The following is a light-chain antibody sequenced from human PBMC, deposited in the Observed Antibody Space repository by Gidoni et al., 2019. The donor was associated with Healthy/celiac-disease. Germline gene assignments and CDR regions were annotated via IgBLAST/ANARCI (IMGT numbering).Light chain of an antibody. CDR1: QRISSY. CDR3: QQSYSTPPT. J-gene: IGKJ4*01. CDR2: AAS. V-gene: IGKV1-39*01. Sequence: DIQMTQSPSSLSASVGDRVTITCRASQRISSYLNWYQQKPGKAPKVLIYAASSLQSGVPSRFSGSGSGTDFTLTISSLQPEDFATYYCQQSYSTPPTFGGGTKVEIK.